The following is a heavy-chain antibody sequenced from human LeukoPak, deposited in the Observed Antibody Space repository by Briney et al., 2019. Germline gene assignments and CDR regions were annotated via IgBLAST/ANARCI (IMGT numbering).Heavy chain of an antibody. CDR3: AEVGGTYYNILTGYPYFDY. CDR1: GDSVSSNSAA. CDR2: TYYRSKWYD. Sequence: SQTLSLTCAISGDSVSSNSAAWNWIRQSPSRGLEWLGRTYYRSKWYDDYAVSVKSRITINPDTSKNQFSLQLNSVTPEDTAVYYCAEVGGTYYNILTGYPYFDYWGQGTLVTVSS. V-gene: IGHV6-1*01. J-gene: IGHJ4*02. D-gene: IGHD3-9*01.